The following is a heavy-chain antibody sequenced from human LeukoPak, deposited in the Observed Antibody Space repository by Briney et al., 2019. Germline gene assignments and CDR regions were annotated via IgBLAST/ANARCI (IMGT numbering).Heavy chain of an antibody. CDR2: ISYDGSNK. J-gene: IGHJ4*02. Sequence: GGPLRLSCAASGFTFSSYAMHWVRQAPGKGLEWVAVISYDGSNKYYADSVKGRFTISRDNSKNTLYLQMNSLRAGDTAVYYCARDVYSSGWPPFDYWGQGTLVTVSS. CDR1: GFTFSSYA. D-gene: IGHD6-19*01. V-gene: IGHV3-30-3*01. CDR3: ARDVYSSGWPPFDY.